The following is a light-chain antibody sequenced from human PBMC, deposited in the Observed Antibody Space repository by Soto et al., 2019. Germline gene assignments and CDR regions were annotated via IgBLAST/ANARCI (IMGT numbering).Light chain of an antibody. V-gene: IGKV2-30*01. J-gene: IGKJ1*01. CDR2: NVS. CDR3: MQGSHWPPWT. CDR1: QSLVYSDGNTY. Sequence: DVVMTQSPLSLSVTLGQPASISCRSSQSLVYSDGNTYLNWFQQRPGQSPRRLIYNVSNRDSGVPDRFSGSGSGTDFTLKISRVEAEDVGVYYCMQGSHWPPWTFGQGTKVEIK.